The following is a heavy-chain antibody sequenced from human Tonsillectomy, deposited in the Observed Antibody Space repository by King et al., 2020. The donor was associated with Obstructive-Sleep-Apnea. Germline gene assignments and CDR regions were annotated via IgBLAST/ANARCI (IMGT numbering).Heavy chain of an antibody. Sequence: TLKESGPARVRPTQTLTLTCSFSGFSLNTIAMGVGWIRQPPGKALEWIALIYWNDEKRYSSSLRTRLTVTKDTSKNQVVLTMTNMDPVDTATYFCTHVHYYDRSGYPEHWGRGTLVTVSS. CDR2: IYWNDEK. CDR1: GFSLNTIAMG. CDR3: THVHYYDRSGYPEH. J-gene: IGHJ4*02. V-gene: IGHV2-5*01. D-gene: IGHD3-22*01.